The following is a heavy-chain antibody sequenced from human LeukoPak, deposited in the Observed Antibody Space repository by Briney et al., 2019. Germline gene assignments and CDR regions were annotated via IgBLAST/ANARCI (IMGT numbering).Heavy chain of an antibody. CDR3: ARGSPYGSGTNWFDP. J-gene: IGHJ5*02. CDR1: GFTFSSYG. CDR2: ISSSSSTI. D-gene: IGHD3-10*01. V-gene: IGHV3-48*04. Sequence: GGSLRLSCAASGFTFSSYGMTWVRQAPGKGLEWVSYISSSSSTIYYADSVKGRFTISRDNAKNSLYLQMNSLRAEDTAVYYCARGSPYGSGTNWFDPWGRGTLVTVSS.